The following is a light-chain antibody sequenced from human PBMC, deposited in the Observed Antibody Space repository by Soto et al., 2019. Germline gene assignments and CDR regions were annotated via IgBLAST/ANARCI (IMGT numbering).Light chain of an antibody. J-gene: IGLJ1*01. CDR1: SSDIGGFYY. CDR3: SSYSTSSTFYV. V-gene: IGLV2-14*01. Sequence: QSVLTQPASVSGSPGQSITISCTGTSSDIGGFYYVSWYQHHPGKDPKLMIYQVSNRPSGVSNRFSGSKSGNTASLTISGIQAEEDADYFCSSYSTSSTFYVFGAGTKVTVL. CDR2: QVS.